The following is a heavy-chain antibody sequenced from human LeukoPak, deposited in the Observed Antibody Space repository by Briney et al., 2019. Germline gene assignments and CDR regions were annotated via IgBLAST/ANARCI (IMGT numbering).Heavy chain of an antibody. Sequence: ASVKVSCKVSEYTLTELSMHWVRQAPGKGLEWLGGFDPEDGEIIYAQKFQVRVTMSDDTSTDTAYMELGSLRSDDTAVYYCAADRGDYSGSYWTAFDIWGQGTMVTVSS. J-gene: IGHJ3*02. V-gene: IGHV1-24*01. CDR3: AADRGDYSGSYWTAFDI. D-gene: IGHD1-26*01. CDR1: EYTLTELS. CDR2: FDPEDGEI.